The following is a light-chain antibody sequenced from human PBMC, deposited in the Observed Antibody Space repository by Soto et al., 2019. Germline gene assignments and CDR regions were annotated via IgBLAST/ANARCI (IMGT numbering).Light chain of an antibody. CDR2: EVS. Sequence: QSALTQPPSASGSPGQSVNISCTGTSSDVGGYNYVSWYQQHPGKAPKLMIYEVSKRPSGVPDRFSGSKSGNTAPLTVSGLQAEEEADYYCSSDAGSNGVFGTGTKLTVL. CDR1: SSDVGGYNY. CDR3: SSDAGSNGV. J-gene: IGLJ1*01. V-gene: IGLV2-8*01.